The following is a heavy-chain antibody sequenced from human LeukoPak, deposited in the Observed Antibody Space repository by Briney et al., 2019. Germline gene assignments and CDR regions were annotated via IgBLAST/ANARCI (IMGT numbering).Heavy chain of an antibody. CDR3: ARDVPTYYDFWSGYPYYYYYGMDV. Sequence: GGSLRLSCAASGFTLSRYSMNWVRQVPGKGLEWVANIKQDGSEKYYVDSVKGRFTISRDNAKNSLYLQMNSLRAEDTAVYYCARDVPTYYDFWSGYPYYYYYGMDVWGQGTTVTVSS. V-gene: IGHV3-7*03. CDR2: IKQDGSEK. D-gene: IGHD3-3*01. J-gene: IGHJ6*02. CDR1: GFTLSRYS.